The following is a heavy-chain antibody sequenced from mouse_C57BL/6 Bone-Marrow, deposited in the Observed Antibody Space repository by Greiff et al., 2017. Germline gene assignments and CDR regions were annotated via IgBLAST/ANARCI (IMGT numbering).Heavy chain of an antibody. V-gene: IGHV5-12*01. Sequence: EVQLVESGGGLVQPGGSLKLSCAASGFTFSDYEMYWVRQTPEKRLEWVAYISNGGGSTYYPDTVKGRFTISIENAKNTLYLQMSRLKSEDTAMYYCARDYHYWGQGTSVTVSS. J-gene: IGHJ4*01. CDR2: ISNGGGST. CDR1: GFTFSDYE. D-gene: IGHD1-1*02. CDR3: ARDYHY.